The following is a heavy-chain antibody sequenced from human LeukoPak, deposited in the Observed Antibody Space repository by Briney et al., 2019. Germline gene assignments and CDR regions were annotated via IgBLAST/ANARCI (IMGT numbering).Heavy chain of an antibody. CDR2: IYYSGST. CDR3: ARSSSGWSHWYFDL. D-gene: IGHD6-19*01. V-gene: IGHV4-59*01. CDR1: GGSISSYY. Sequence: SETLSLTCTVSGGSISSYYWSWIRQPPGKGLEWIGYIYYSGSTNYNPSLKSRVTISLDTSKNQFSLKLSSVTAADTAVYYCARSSSGWSHWYFDLWGRGALVTASS. J-gene: IGHJ2*01.